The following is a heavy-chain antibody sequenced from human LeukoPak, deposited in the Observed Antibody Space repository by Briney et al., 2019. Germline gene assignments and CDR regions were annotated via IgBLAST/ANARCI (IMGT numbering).Heavy chain of an antibody. CDR1: GFTFDDYA. D-gene: IGHD3-10*01. V-gene: IGHV3-9*01. J-gene: IGHJ3*02. Sequence: GGSLRLSCAASGFTFDDYAMHWVRQAPGKGLEWVSGISWNSGSIGYADSVKGRFTISRDNAKNSLYLQMNSLRAEDTALYYCAKVLWFGEFLDAFDIWGQGTMVTVSS. CDR2: ISWNSGSI. CDR3: AKVLWFGEFLDAFDI.